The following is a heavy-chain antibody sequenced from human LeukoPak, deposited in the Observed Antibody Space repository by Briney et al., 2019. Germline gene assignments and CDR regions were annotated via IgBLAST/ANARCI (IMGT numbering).Heavy chain of an antibody. D-gene: IGHD3-16*01. Sequence: SQTLSLTCTVSGGSISSGGYYWSWIRQHPGKGLEWIGYIYYSGSTYYNPSLKSRVTISVDTSKNQFSLKLSSVTAADTAVYYCAGDKGEYYYYYGMDVWGQGTTVTVSS. J-gene: IGHJ6*02. V-gene: IGHV4-31*03. CDR1: GGSISSGGYY. CDR2: IYYSGST. CDR3: AGDKGEYYYYYGMDV.